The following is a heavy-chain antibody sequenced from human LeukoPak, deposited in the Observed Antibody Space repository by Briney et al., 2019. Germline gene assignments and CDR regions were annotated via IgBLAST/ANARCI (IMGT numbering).Heavy chain of an antibody. CDR3: ARYEPAAIRVNWFDP. CDR1: GGSISSGGYY. J-gene: IGHJ5*02. V-gene: IGHV4-30-2*01. D-gene: IGHD2-2*02. CDR2: IYHSGST. Sequence: PSETLSLTCTVSGGSISSGGYYWSWIRQPPGKGLEWIGYIYHSGSTYYNPSLKSRVTISVDRSKNQFSLKLSSVTAADTAVYYCARYEPAAIRVNWFDPWGQGTLVTVSS.